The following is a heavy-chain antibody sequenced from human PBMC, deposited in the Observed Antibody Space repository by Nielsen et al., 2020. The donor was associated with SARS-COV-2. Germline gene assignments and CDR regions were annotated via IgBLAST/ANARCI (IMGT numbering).Heavy chain of an antibody. CDR1: GFIFRTYG. D-gene: IGHD5-12*01. CDR2: IWYDGTNE. V-gene: IGHV3-33*06. Sequence: GGSLRLSCVASGFIFRTYGMHWVRQAPGKGLERVAVIWYDGTNEYYADSVKGRFTISRDNSKNTLYLQMNSLGAEDTAVYYCAKDKSGYDFYFYYGMDVWGQGTTVTVSS. J-gene: IGHJ6*02. CDR3: AKDKSGYDFYFYYGMDV.